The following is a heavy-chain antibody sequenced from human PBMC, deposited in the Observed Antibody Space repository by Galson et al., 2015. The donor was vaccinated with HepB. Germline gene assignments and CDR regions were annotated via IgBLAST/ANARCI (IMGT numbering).Heavy chain of an antibody. CDR2: VYPGDSDT. Sequence: QSGAEVKKPGESLKISCKASGYRFTDYWIGWVRQMPGKGLEWMGIVYPGDSDTRYSPSFQGLVTISADKSISVAYLQWSSLKASDTAMNYCARHHRWGPEAGADYWGQGTLVTVSS. CDR3: ARHHRWGPEAGADY. D-gene: IGHD6-13*01. CDR1: GYRFTDYW. V-gene: IGHV5-51*01. J-gene: IGHJ4*02.